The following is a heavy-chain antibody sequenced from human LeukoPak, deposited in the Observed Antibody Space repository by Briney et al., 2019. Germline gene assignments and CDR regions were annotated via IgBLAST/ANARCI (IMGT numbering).Heavy chain of an antibody. CDR2: ISGSGGST. J-gene: IGHJ6*02. Sequence: GGSLRLSCAASGFTFSSYAMSWVRQAPGKGLEWVSAISGSGGSTYYADSVKGRFTISRDISKNTLYLQMNSLRAEDTAVYYCAKAPPSSHYYYYGMDVWGQGTTVTVSS. V-gene: IGHV3-23*01. D-gene: IGHD6-13*01. CDR1: GFTFSSYA. CDR3: AKAPPSSHYYYYGMDV.